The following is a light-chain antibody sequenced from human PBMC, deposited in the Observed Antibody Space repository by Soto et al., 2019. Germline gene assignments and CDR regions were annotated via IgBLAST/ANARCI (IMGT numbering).Light chain of an antibody. J-gene: IGKJ4*01. CDR1: QTISGY. CDR2: AAS. Sequence: DIQMTQSPSSLSASVGDRVTISCRASQTISGYLNWYQQKPGKAPNLLIHAASILQSGVPSRFSGSGYGTDFTLTISSLQPEDFATYFCQQSYSTPPLTFGGGTKVEIK. CDR3: QQSYSTPPLT. V-gene: IGKV1-39*01.